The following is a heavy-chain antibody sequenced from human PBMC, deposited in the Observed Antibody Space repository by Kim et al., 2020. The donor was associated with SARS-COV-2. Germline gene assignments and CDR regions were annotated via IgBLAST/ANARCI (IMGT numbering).Heavy chain of an antibody. J-gene: IGHJ6*02. V-gene: IGHV1-46*01. CDR3: ARDLTMVRGPPQDYYYGMDV. CDR2: INPSGGST. D-gene: IGHD3-10*01. Sequence: ASVKVSCKASGYTFTSYYMHWVRQAPGQGLEWMGIINPSGGSTSYAQKFQGRVTMTRDTSTSTVYMELSSLRSEDTAVYYCARDLTMVRGPPQDYYYGMDVWGQGTTVTVSS. CDR1: GYTFTSYY.